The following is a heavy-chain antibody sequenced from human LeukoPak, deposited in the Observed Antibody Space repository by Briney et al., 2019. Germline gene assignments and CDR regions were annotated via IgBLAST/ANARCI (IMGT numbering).Heavy chain of an antibody. V-gene: IGHV3-23*01. J-gene: IGHJ4*02. CDR3: AKGRIAAAGFAALDY. CDR2: ISGSGGST. D-gene: IGHD6-13*01. CDR1: GFTFSSYA. Sequence: SGGSLRLSCAASGFTFSSYAMSWVRQAPGKGLEWVSAISGSGGSTYYADSVKGRFTISRDNSKSTLYLQMNSLRAEDTAVYYCAKGRIAAAGFAALDYWGQGTLVTVSS.